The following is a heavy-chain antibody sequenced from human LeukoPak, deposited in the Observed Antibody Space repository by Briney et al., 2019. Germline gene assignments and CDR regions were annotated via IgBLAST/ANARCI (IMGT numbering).Heavy chain of an antibody. CDR3: ARDFLTILGAFDI. V-gene: IGHV3-21*01. Sequence: PGGSLRLSCAASGFTFSSYNMNWVRQAPGKGLEWDSSISSSSNYIYYADSVKGRFTISRDNAKNSLYLQMNSLRAEDTAVYYCARDFLTILGAFDIWGQGTMVTVSS. D-gene: IGHD3-9*01. CDR1: GFTFSSYN. CDR2: ISSSSNYI. J-gene: IGHJ3*02.